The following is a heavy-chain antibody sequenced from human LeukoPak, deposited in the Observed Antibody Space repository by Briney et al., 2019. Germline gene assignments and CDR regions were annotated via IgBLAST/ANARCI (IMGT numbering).Heavy chain of an antibody. CDR3: ARGRSVWWLVSSKGGFDP. J-gene: IGHJ5*02. CDR2: ISSSSSYI. Sequence: GGSLRLSCAASGFTFSSYSMNWVRQAPGKGLEWVSSISSSSSYIYYADSVKGRFTISRDNAKNSLYLQMNSLRAEDTAVYYCARGRSVWWLVSSKGGFDPWGQGTLVTVSS. D-gene: IGHD6-19*01. CDR1: GFTFSSYS. V-gene: IGHV3-21*01.